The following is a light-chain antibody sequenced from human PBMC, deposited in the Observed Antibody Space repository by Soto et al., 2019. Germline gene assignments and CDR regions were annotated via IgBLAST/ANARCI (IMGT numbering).Light chain of an antibody. V-gene: IGLV2-11*01. CDR1: SSDVGAYKY. Sequence: QSALTQPRSVSGSPGQSVTISCTGTSSDVGAYKYVSWYQHHPGKVPELIIYDVTKRPSGVPDRFSGSKSGNTASLTISGLQTEDEADYYCRSYAGSYTVIFGGGTKLTVL. J-gene: IGLJ2*01. CDR2: DVT. CDR3: RSYAGSYTVI.